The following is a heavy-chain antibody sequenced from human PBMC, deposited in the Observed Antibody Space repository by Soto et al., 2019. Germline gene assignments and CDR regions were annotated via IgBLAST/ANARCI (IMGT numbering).Heavy chain of an antibody. CDR3: ARYRDLRYFDWFVYYFDY. Sequence: ASVKVSCKASGYTFTSYGISWVRQAPGQGLEWMGWISAYNGNTNYAQKLQGRVTMTTDTSTSTAYMELRSLRSDDTAVYYCARYRDLRYFDWFVYYFDYWGQGTLVTVSS. D-gene: IGHD3-9*01. J-gene: IGHJ4*02. CDR1: GYTFTSYG. CDR2: ISAYNGNT. V-gene: IGHV1-18*01.